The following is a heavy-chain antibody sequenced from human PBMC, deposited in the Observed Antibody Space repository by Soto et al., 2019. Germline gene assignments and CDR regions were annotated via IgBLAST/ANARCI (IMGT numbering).Heavy chain of an antibody. J-gene: IGHJ4*02. CDR1: GFTFSNYA. V-gene: IGHV3-23*01. CDR3: AKAKGSFDHTGPDQ. CDR2: FGVDGGT. D-gene: IGHD2-8*02. Sequence: EVQLLESGGGLIQPGGSLRLSCVTSGFTFSNYAMSWVRQAPGKGLEWVSGFGVDGGTYYADSVRGRFTISRDNSKNTLHLQMNSLRVEDTALYYCAKAKGSFDHTGPDQWGQGTLVTVSS.